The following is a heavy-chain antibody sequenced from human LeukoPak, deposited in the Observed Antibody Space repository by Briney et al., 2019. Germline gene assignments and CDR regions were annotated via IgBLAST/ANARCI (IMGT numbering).Heavy chain of an antibody. CDR2: INWNGGST. CDR3: ARDGNYDYVWGSYRNPFDY. V-gene: IGHV3-20*04. Sequence: GGPLRLSCAASGFTFDDYGMSWVRQAPGKGLEWVSGINWNGGSTGYADSVKGRFTISRDNAKNSLYLQMNSLRAEDTALYYCARDGNYDYVWGSYRNPFDYWGQGTLVTVSS. D-gene: IGHD3-16*02. CDR1: GFTFDDYG. J-gene: IGHJ4*02.